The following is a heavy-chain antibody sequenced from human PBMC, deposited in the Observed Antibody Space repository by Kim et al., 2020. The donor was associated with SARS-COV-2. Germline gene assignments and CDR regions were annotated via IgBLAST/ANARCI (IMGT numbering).Heavy chain of an antibody. D-gene: IGHD6-13*01. CDR3: ARVTGSSSWFQTYYYY. Sequence: SETLSLTCTVSGGSISSSSYYWGWIRQPPGKGLEWIGSIYYSGSTYYNPSLKSRVTISVDTSKNQFSLKLSSVTAADTAVYYCARVTGSSSWFQTYYYY. CDR1: GGSISSSSYY. J-gene: IGHJ6*03. V-gene: IGHV4-39*07. CDR2: IYYSGST.